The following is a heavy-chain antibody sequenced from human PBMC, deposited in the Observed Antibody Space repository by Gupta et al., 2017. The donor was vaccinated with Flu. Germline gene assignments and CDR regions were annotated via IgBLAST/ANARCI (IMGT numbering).Heavy chain of an antibody. CDR1: GFLFGNYA. CDR3: AKGQASFEY. V-gene: IGHV3-23*01. CDR2: SRGSGDYT. Sequence: LSCVASGFLFGNYAVSWVRQAPGKGLQWVSSSRGSGDYTYYSDSLKGRFTISKENSKKKLFLQIDSLRAEYTAVYYCAKGQASFEYWGQGALGTVSS. J-gene: IGHJ4*02.